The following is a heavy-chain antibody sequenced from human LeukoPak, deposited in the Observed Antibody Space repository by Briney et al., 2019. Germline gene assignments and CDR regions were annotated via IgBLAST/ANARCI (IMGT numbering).Heavy chain of an antibody. V-gene: IGHV3-30-3*01. CDR2: ISYDGSNK. D-gene: IGHD1-26*01. CDR1: GFTFSSYA. Sequence: PGGSLRLSCAASGFTFSSYAMHWVRQAPGKGLEWVAVISYDGSNKYYADSVKGRFTISRDNSKNTLYLQMNSLRAEDTAVYYCARAQMPSGSYSVIDYWGQGTLVTVSS. J-gene: IGHJ4*02. CDR3: ARAQMPSGSYSVIDY.